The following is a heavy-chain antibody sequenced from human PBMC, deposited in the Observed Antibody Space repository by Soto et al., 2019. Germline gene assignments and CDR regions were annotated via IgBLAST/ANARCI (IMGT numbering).Heavy chain of an antibody. V-gene: IGHV4-34*01. CDR3: ARGRKMFGVVIIRPNWFDP. D-gene: IGHD3-3*01. Sequence: PSETLSLTCAVYGECFSGYYCSWIRQPPGKGLEWIGEIYHGGSTNYNPSLNSRVTISVDTSKNQFSLKLSSVTAADTAVYYCARGRKMFGVVIIRPNWFDPWGQGTLVTVSS. CDR2: IYHGGST. CDR1: GECFSGYY. J-gene: IGHJ5*02.